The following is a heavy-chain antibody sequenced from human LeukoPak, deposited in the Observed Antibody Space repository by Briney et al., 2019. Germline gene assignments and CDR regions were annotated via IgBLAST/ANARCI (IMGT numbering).Heavy chain of an antibody. D-gene: IGHD6-13*01. CDR2: ISSSSSTI. Sequence: PGGSLRLSCAASGFTVSSNYMSWVRQAPGKGLEWVSYISSSSSTIYYADSVKGRFTISRDTAKNSLYLQMSSLRAEDTAVYYCAREGGAVAGTFDYWGQGALVTVSS. V-gene: IGHV3-48*01. J-gene: IGHJ4*02. CDR1: GFTVSSNY. CDR3: AREGGAVAGTFDY.